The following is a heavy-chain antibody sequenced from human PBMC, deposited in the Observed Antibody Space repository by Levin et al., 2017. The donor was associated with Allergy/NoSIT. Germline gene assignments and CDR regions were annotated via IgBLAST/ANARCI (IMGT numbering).Heavy chain of an antibody. J-gene: IGHJ4*02. Sequence: SQTLSLPCTVSGGSISSSYWSWIRQPPGKGLEWIGYIYYSGSTNYNPSLKSRVTISVDTSKNQFSLKLSSVTAADTAVYYCARHYRNIVATIFSYFDYWGQGTLVTVSS. CDR2: IYYSGST. CDR3: ARHYRNIVATIFSYFDY. D-gene: IGHD5-12*01. CDR1: GGSISSSY. V-gene: IGHV4-59*08.